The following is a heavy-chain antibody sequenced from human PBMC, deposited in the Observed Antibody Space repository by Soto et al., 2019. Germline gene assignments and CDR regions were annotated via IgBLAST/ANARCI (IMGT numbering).Heavy chain of an antibody. CDR3: ARKKRGYSGYVDYYYYMDV. CDR2: IYPGDSDT. Sequence: PGESLKISCKGSGYSFTSYWIGWVRQMPGKGLEWMGIIYPGDSDTRYSPSFQGQVTITADESTSTAYMELSSLRSEDTAVYYCARKKRGYSGYVDYYYYMDVWGKGTTVTVSS. J-gene: IGHJ6*03. CDR1: GYSFTSYW. V-gene: IGHV5-51*01. D-gene: IGHD5-12*01.